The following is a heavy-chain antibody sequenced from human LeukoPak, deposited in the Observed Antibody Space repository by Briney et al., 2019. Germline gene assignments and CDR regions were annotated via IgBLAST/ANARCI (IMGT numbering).Heavy chain of an antibody. D-gene: IGHD3-22*01. Sequence: GGTLRLSCAASGFTFSTYDMSWVRQAPGKGLEWVANIKEDGSEKYYVDSVKGRFTISRDNAKNSLSLQVNSLSAEDTAVYYCARSRSGYYEDYWGQGTLVTVSS. J-gene: IGHJ4*02. CDR3: ARSRSGYYEDY. CDR2: IKEDGSEK. V-gene: IGHV3-7*01. CDR1: GFTFSTYD.